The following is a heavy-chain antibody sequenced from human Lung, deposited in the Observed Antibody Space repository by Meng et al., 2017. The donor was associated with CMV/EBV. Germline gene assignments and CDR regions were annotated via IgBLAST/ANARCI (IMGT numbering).Heavy chain of an antibody. V-gene: IGHV3-53*01. CDR2: ICSGGGT. CDR3: ARVGWQQQHWFFDL. CDR1: GFTVSSNY. Sequence: GGSLRLSCAASGFTVSSNYMTWVRQAPGKGLEWVSVICSGGGTYYADSVKGRFTISRDNSKSAIYLQMNTLRAEDTAVYYCARVGWQQQHWFFDLWGRGTLVTVSS. D-gene: IGHD4-23*01. J-gene: IGHJ2*01.